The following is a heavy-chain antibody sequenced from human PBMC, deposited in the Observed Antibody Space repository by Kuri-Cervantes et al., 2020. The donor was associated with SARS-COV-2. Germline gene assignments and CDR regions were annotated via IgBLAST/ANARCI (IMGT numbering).Heavy chain of an antibody. Sequence: GESLKISCAASGFTFSSYGMHWVRQAPGKGLEWVAVISYDGSNKYYADSVKGRFTISRDNSKNTLYLQMISLRTEDTAVYYCTKASGRAGRDIDSWGQGTLVTVSS. V-gene: IGHV3-30*12. J-gene: IGHJ4*02. CDR3: TKASGRAGRDIDS. D-gene: IGHD3-10*01. CDR1: GFTFSSYG. CDR2: ISYDGSNK.